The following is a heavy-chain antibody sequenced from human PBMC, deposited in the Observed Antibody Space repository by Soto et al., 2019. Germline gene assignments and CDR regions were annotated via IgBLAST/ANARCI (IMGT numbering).Heavy chain of an antibody. CDR1: GGSFSAYY. Sequence: WETLSLTCAVYGGSFSAYYWAWIRQSPGKGLEWIGEIDHSGSTNFNPSLKSRVIISVDTSKNQFSLKLTSVTAADTAVYYCARTNRRRVLFDYYYYGMDVWGQGATVTVSS. J-gene: IGHJ6*02. CDR3: ARTNRRRVLFDYYYYGMDV. D-gene: IGHD2-8*01. V-gene: IGHV4-34*01. CDR2: IDHSGST.